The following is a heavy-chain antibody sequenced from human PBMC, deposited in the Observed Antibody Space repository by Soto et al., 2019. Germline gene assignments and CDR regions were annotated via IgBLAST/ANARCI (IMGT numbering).Heavy chain of an antibody. D-gene: IGHD3-3*01. CDR2: IKQDGSEK. CDR1: GFTFSSYW. CDR3: ARGSYDFWSGSYMDV. J-gene: IGHJ6*03. Sequence: EVQLVESGGGLVQPGGSLRLSCAASGFTFSSYWMSWVRQAPGKGLEWVANIKQDGSEKYYVDSVKGRFTISRDNAKNSLYLQMNSLRAEDTAVYYCARGSYDFWSGSYMDVWGKGTTATVSS. V-gene: IGHV3-7*01.